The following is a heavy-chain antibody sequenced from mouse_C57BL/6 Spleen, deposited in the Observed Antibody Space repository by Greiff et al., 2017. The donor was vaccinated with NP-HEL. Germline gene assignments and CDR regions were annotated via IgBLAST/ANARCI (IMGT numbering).Heavy chain of an antibody. CDR1: GYTFTSYW. D-gene: IGHD5-1*01. J-gene: IGHJ3*01. V-gene: IGHV1-50*01. CDR2: IDPSDSYT. CDR3: ARWGLPTPAWFAY. Sequence: QVQLQQPGAELVKPGASVKLSCKASGYTFTSYWMQWVKQRPGQGLEWIGEIDPSDSYTNYNQKFKGKATLTVDTSSSTAYMQLSSLTSEDSAVYYCARWGLPTPAWFAYWGQGTLVTVSA.